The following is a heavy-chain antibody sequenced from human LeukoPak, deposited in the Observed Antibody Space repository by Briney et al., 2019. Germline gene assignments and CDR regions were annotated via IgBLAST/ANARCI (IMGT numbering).Heavy chain of an antibody. D-gene: IGHD2/OR15-2a*01. CDR1: GFTFTDYS. Sequence: GGSLRLSCAASGFTFTDYSMNWVRQAPGRGLEWVSYIGLRSGITHYSDSVKGRFTISRDIAKNSLFLQMNSLRDEDTALYYCARDWAFGFDNWSQGTMVTVSS. CDR2: IGLRSGIT. CDR3: ARDWAFGFDN. J-gene: IGHJ3*02. V-gene: IGHV3-48*02.